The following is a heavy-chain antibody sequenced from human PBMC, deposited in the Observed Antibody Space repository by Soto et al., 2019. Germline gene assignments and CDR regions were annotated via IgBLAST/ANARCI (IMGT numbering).Heavy chain of an antibody. D-gene: IGHD2-8*01. V-gene: IGHV3-23*01. J-gene: IGHJ3*02. CDR3: AGGGTSGKYAIDI. CDR1: GFTFSSYA. Sequence: EVQLLESGGGLVQPGGSLRLSCAASGFTFSSYAMSCVRQPPGKWLAWVSSIPGSGGSTYYADSVKGRFTISRDNSKNTLYLQMNGLSAEDAAGYYGAGGGTSGKYAIDIGGQGTLVTVSS. CDR2: IPGSGGST.